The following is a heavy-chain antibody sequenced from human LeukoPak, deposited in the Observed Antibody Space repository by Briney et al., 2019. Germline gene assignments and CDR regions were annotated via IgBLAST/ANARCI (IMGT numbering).Heavy chain of an antibody. Sequence: SETLSLTCTVSGGSISSYYWSWIRQPPGKGLEWMGYVYYTGSTRYNPSLKSRVTMSVDTSKNQFSLRLGSVTAADTALYYCARRRDSTSSGGDFDYWGQGTLVTVSS. V-gene: IGHV4-59*08. CDR2: VYYTGST. CDR3: ARRRDSTSSGGDFDY. D-gene: IGHD6-6*01. CDR1: GGSISSYY. J-gene: IGHJ4*02.